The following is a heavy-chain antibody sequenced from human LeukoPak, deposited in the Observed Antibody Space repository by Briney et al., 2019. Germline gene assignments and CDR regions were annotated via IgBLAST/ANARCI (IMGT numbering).Heavy chain of an antibody. CDR1: GFTFSSYS. D-gene: IGHD6-19*01. CDR2: ISSSSSYI. CDR3: ARAVAGYNYFYGMDV. J-gene: IGHJ6*02. V-gene: IGHV3-21*01. Sequence: GGSLRLSCAASGFTFSSYSMNWVRQAPGKGLEWVSSISSSSSYIYYADSLKGRFTISRDNAKNSLFLQMNSLRAEDTAVYYCARAVAGYNYFYGMDVWGQGTTVTVS.